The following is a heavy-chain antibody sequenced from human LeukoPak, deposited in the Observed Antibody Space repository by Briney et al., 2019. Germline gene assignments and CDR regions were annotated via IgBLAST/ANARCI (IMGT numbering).Heavy chain of an antibody. CDR2: IKQDGSEK. CDR3: ARDMYYDILTGYYYYYGMDV. Sequence: GGSLRLSCAASGFTFGSYWMSWVRQAPGKGLEWVANIKQDGSEKYYVDSVKGRFTISRDNAKNSLYLQMNSLRAEDTAVYYCARDMYYDILTGYYYYYGMDVWGKGTTVTVSS. CDR1: GFTFGSYW. J-gene: IGHJ6*04. D-gene: IGHD3-9*01. V-gene: IGHV3-7*03.